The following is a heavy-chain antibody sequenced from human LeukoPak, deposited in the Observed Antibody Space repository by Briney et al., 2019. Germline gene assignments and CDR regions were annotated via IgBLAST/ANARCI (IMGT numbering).Heavy chain of an antibody. CDR3: ARETRGYSYGYRYYYYYMDV. CDR2: INPSGGST. D-gene: IGHD5-18*01. CDR1: GYTFTSYY. Sequence: ASVKVSCKASGYTFTSYYMHWVRQAPGQGLEWMGIINPSGGSTRYAQKFQGRVTMTRDTSTSTVYMELTSLRSEDTAVYYCARETRGYSYGYRYYYYYMDVWGKGTTVTISS. J-gene: IGHJ6*03. V-gene: IGHV1-46*01.